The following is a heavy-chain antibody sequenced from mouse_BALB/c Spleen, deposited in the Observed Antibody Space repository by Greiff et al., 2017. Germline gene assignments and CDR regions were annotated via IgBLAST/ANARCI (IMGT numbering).Heavy chain of an antibody. CDR2: ISTYYGDA. J-gene: IGHJ1*01. Sequence: QVQLKESGAELVRPGVSVKISCKGSGYTFTDYAMHWVKQSHAKSLEWIGVISTYYGDASYNQKFKGKATTTVDKSSSTAYMELARLTSEDSAIYYCARSPYYGSSWWYFDVWGAGTTVTVSS. D-gene: IGHD1-1*01. CDR3: ARSPYYGSSWWYFDV. CDR1: GYTFTDYA. V-gene: IGHV1S137*01.